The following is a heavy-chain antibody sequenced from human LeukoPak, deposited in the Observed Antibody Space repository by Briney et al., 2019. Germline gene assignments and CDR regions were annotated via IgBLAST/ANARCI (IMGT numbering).Heavy chain of an antibody. CDR2: ISWNSGYM. Sequence: GGSLRLSCAASGFSFDDHDMHWVRQAPGKGLEWVSVISWNSGYMAYADSVKGRFTVSRDNAKNSLYLQMYSLRTEDTALYYCARDTYGGVRSFDLWGRGTLVTVSS. CDR1: GFSFDDHD. V-gene: IGHV3-9*01. J-gene: IGHJ2*01. CDR3: ARDTYGGVRSFDL. D-gene: IGHD3-10*01.